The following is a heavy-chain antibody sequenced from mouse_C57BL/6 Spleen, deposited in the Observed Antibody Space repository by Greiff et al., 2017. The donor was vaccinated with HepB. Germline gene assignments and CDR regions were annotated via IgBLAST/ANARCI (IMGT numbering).Heavy chain of an antibody. CDR3: ARGSIATVVAP. J-gene: IGHJ3*01. D-gene: IGHD1-1*01. CDR2: ISDGGSYT. CDR1: GFTFSSYA. Sequence: EVQGVESGGGLVKPGGSLKLSCAASGFTFSSYAMSWVRQTPEKRLEWVATISDGGSYTYYPDNVKGRFTISRDKAKNNLYLQMSHLKSEDTAMYYCARGSIATVVAPWGQGTLVTVSA. V-gene: IGHV5-4*01.